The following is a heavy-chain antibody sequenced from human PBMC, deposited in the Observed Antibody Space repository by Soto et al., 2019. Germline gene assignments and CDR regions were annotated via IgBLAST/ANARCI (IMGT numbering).Heavy chain of an antibody. J-gene: IGHJ5*02. Sequence: PSETLSLTYTVSGGSISSGGYYWSWIRQHPGKGLEWIGYIYYSGSTYYNPSLKSRVTISVDTSKNQFSLKLSSVTAADTAVYYCARASDCSGGSCYSLQYNWFDPWGQGTLVTVSS. CDR2: IYYSGST. CDR3: ARASDCSGGSCYSLQYNWFDP. CDR1: GGSISSGGYY. D-gene: IGHD2-15*01. V-gene: IGHV4-31*03.